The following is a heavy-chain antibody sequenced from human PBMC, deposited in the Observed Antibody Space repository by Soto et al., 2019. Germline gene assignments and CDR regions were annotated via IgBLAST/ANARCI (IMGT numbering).Heavy chain of an antibody. D-gene: IGHD6-13*01. CDR3: ARGPNSSSWYYFDY. J-gene: IGHJ4*02. Sequence: PSETLSLTCAVYGGSFSGYYWSWIRQPPGKGLEWIGEINHSGSTNYNPSLKSRVTISVDTSKNQFSLKLSSVTAADTAVYYCARGPNSSSWYYFDYWGQGTLVTVSS. CDR2: INHSGST. CDR1: GGSFSGYY. V-gene: IGHV4-34*01.